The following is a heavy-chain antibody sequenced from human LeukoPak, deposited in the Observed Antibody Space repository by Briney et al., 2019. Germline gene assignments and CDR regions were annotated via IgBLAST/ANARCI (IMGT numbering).Heavy chain of an antibody. CDR1: GFSFTTYW. CDR2: INQDGTEK. Sequence: GSLILSCAASGFSFTTYWMSWVRQLPGKGLEWVANINQDGTEKYYVDSVKGRFTISRDNAKNSLDLQMNSLRVEDTGIYYCVKVAKYYYGSETYYFFEHWGQGTPVTASS. CDR3: VKVAKYYYGSETYYFFEH. V-gene: IGHV3-7*01. J-gene: IGHJ4*02. D-gene: IGHD3-10*01.